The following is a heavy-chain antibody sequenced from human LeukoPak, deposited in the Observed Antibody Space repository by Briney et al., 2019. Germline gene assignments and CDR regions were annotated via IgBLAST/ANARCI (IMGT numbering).Heavy chain of an antibody. J-gene: IGHJ4*02. V-gene: IGHV1-8*01. Sequence: ASVKVSCKASGYTFTSYDINWVRLATGQGLEWMGWMNPNSGNTSYAQKFQGRVTMTRNTSISTAYMELSSLRSEDTAVYYCARGLGYFDWQAYFDYWGQGTLVTVSS. CDR1: GYTFTSYD. D-gene: IGHD3-9*01. CDR3: ARGLGYFDWQAYFDY. CDR2: MNPNSGNT.